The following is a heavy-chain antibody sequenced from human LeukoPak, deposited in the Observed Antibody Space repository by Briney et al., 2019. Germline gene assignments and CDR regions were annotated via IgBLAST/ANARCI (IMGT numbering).Heavy chain of an antibody. D-gene: IGHD2-8*01. V-gene: IGHV3-7*01. CDR3: ARDPLNGALDY. J-gene: IGHJ4*02. CDR1: GFTFVTSW. Sequence: PGGSLRLSCAGSGFTFVTSWMAWVRQAPGRGLEWVANINPDGSHKDHVDSVKGRFTISRDNAQKSVYLQMNSLRAEDTAVYYCARDPLNGALDYWGRGVLVTVSS. CDR2: INPDGSHK.